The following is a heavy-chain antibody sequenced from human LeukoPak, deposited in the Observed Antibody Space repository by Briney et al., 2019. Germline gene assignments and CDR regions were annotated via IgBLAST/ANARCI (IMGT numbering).Heavy chain of an antibody. CDR2: INHSGST. CDR3: ARVAQCRGGSCYPAFDY. V-gene: IGHV4-34*01. D-gene: IGHD2-15*01. CDR1: GGSLSGYY. Sequence: PSETLSLTCAVYGGSLSGYYLSWIRQPPGQGLEWMREINHSGSTNYNPSLQSRVTISVDTSKNQFSLKLSSVTAADTAIYYCARVAQCRGGSCYPAFDYWGQGTLVTVSS. J-gene: IGHJ4*02.